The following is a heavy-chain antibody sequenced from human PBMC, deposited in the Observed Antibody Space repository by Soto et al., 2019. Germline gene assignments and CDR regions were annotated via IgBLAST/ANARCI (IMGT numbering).Heavy chain of an antibody. CDR1: GFTVSSNY. Sequence: GGSLRLSCAASGFTVSSNYMSWVRQAPGKGLEWVSVIYSGGSTYYADSVKGRFTISRDNSKNTLYLQMNSLRAEDTAVYYCASHLSGYDRDLGYYYYGMDVWGQGTTVTVSS. CDR3: ASHLSGYDRDLGYYYYGMDV. D-gene: IGHD5-12*01. J-gene: IGHJ6*02. CDR2: IYSGGST. V-gene: IGHV3-53*01.